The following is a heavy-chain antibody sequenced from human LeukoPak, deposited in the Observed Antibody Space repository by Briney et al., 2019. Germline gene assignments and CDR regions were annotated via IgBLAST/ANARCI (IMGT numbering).Heavy chain of an antibody. CDR3: AKDWNSPVAGTGYFQH. CDR2: ISGSGGST. CDR1: GFTFSSYA. Sequence: SGGSLRLSCAASGFTFSSYAMSWVRQAPGKGLEWVSAISGSGGSTYYADSVKGRFTISRDNSKNTLYLQMNSLRAEDTAVYYCAKDWNSPVAGTGYFQHWGQGTLVTVSS. J-gene: IGHJ1*01. D-gene: IGHD6-19*01. V-gene: IGHV3-23*01.